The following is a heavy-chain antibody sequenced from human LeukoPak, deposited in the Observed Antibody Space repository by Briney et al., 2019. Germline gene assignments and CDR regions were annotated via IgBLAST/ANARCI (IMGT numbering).Heavy chain of an antibody. CDR1: GFTFSSYA. CDR2: ISGSGGSI. Sequence: GGSLRLSCAASGFTFSSYAMSWVRQAPGKGLEWVSAISGSGGSIYYADSVKGRFTISRDNSKNTLYLQMNSLRAEDTAVYYCAKAGAIYRNYLHAFDIWGQGTMVTVSS. V-gene: IGHV3-23*01. J-gene: IGHJ3*02. CDR3: AKAGAIYRNYLHAFDI. D-gene: IGHD4-11*01.